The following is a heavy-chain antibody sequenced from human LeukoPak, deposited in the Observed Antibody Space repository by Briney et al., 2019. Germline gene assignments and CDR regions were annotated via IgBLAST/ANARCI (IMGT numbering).Heavy chain of an antibody. J-gene: IGHJ5*02. Sequence: GESLKVSCKASGYTFTGYYMHWVRQAPGQGLEWMGWINPNSGATKYAQNFQGRVTMTRDTSISTAYMELSRLTSDDTAVYYCARKYDILTGNDNWFDPWGQGTLVTVSS. CDR1: GYTFTGYY. CDR3: ARKYDILTGNDNWFDP. V-gene: IGHV1-2*02. D-gene: IGHD3-9*01. CDR2: INPNSGAT.